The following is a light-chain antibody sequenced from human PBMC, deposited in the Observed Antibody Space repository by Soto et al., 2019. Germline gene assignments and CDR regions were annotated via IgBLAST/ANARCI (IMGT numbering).Light chain of an antibody. J-gene: IGKJ1*01. CDR1: QGISNY. CDR2: AAS. CDR3: LHDYIYPWP. Sequence: AIQLRQCQASMSGSVADRVTITCRASQGISNYLGWYQQEPGKAPKLLIYAASSLESGVPSRFSVSASSTEFTLTICSLQPEDFATYYCLHDYIYPWPFRQGTKVDIK. V-gene: IGKV1-6*01.